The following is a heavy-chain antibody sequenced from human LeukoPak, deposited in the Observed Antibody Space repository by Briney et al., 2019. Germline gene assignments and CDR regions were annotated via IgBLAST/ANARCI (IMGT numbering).Heavy chain of an antibody. CDR2: INHSGST. V-gene: IGHV4-34*01. CDR3: ATPYYDILTGYTDAFDI. D-gene: IGHD3-9*01. CDR1: GGSFSGYY. J-gene: IGHJ3*02. Sequence: SETLPLTCAVYGGSFSGYYWSWIRQPPGKGLEWIGEINHSGSTNYNPSLKSRVTISVDTSKNQFSLKLSSVTAADTAVYYCATPYYDILTGYTDAFDIWGQGTMVTVSS.